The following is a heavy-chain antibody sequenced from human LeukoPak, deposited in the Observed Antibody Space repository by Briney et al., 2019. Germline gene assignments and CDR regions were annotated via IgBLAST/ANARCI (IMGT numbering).Heavy chain of an antibody. CDR1: GYTFTSYY. Sequence: GASVKVSCKASGYTFTSYYMHWVRQAPGQGLEWMGIINPSGGSTSYAQKFQGRVTMTRDTSTSTVYMELSSLRSEDTAVYYCARAFLIAAAGGWFDPWGQGTLVTVSS. CDR2: INPSGGST. CDR3: ARAFLIAAAGGWFDP. D-gene: IGHD6-13*01. V-gene: IGHV1-46*01. J-gene: IGHJ5*02.